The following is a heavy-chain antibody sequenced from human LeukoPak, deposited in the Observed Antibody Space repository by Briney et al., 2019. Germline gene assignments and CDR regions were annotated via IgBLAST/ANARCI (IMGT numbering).Heavy chain of an antibody. J-gene: IGHJ3*02. CDR1: GFTFSSYS. CDR3: VRERRQWQPFDI. Sequence: GGSLRLSCAASGFTFSSYSMNWVRQAPGKGLEWVSSISSSSSYIYYADSVKGRFTISRDNTDNSLFLQMSSLRAEDTAVYYCVRERRQWQPFDIWGQGTMVTVSS. V-gene: IGHV3-21*01. CDR2: ISSSSSYI. D-gene: IGHD6-19*01.